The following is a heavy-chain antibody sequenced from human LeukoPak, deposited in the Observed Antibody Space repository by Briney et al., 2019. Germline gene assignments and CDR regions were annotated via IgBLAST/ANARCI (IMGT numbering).Heavy chain of an antibody. V-gene: IGHV4-39*01. CDR3: ARVNVVVVAATSNWFDP. Sequence: PSETLSLTCTVSGGSISSSSYYWGWIRQPPGKGLEWIGSIYYSGSTYYNPSLKSRVTISVDTSKNQFSLKLSSVTAADTAVYYCARVNVVVVAATSNWFDPWGQGTLVTVSS. J-gene: IGHJ5*02. D-gene: IGHD2-15*01. CDR1: GGSISSSSYY. CDR2: IYYSGST.